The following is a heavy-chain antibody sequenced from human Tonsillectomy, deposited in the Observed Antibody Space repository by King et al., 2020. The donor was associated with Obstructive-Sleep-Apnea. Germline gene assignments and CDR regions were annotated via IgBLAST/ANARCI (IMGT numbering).Heavy chain of an antibody. Sequence: QLQESGPGLVKPAETLSLTCTVSGGSISSYYWSWIRQPPGKGLKWIGYIYYSGSTNYNPSLKSRVTISVDTSKNQFSLKLSSVTAADTAVYYCARDYGGNPFDYWGQGTLVTVSS. CDR2: IYYSGST. D-gene: IGHD4-23*01. V-gene: IGHV4-59*01. CDR3: ARDYGGNPFDY. J-gene: IGHJ4*02. CDR1: GGSISSYY.